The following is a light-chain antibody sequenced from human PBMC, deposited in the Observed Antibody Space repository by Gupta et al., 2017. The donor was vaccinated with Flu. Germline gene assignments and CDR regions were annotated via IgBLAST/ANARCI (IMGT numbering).Light chain of an antibody. CDR1: QSVLYSSNNKNY. V-gene: IGKV4-1*01. Sequence: DIVMTQSPDSLAVSLGERATINCKSSQSVLYSSNNKNYLAWYQQKPGQPPKLLIYWASTRESGVPDRFSGSGSGTDFTLTISSLQAEDVAVYYCQQDGSTPRTFGQGTQVEIK. J-gene: IGKJ1*01. CDR2: WAS. CDR3: QQDGSTPRT.